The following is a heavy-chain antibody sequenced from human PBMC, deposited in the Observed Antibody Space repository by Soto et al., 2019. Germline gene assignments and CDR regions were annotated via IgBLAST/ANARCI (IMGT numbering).Heavy chain of an antibody. CDR3: ARDEGGIVVQVAAPFDY. CDR1: GFTFSNYA. J-gene: IGHJ4*02. CDR2: ISNDGGNK. Sequence: QVQLVESGGGVVQPGRSLRLSCAASGFTFSNYAMHWVRQAPGKGLEWVALISNDGGNKNYADSVKGRFIIFRDDSKNTMFLEMNSLRPEDTALHYCARDEGGIVVQVAAPFDYWGQGTLLTVSS. D-gene: IGHD2-15*01. V-gene: IGHV3-30-3*01.